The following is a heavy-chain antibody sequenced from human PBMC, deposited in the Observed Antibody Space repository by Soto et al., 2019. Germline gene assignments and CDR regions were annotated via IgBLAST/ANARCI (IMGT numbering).Heavy chain of an antibody. V-gene: IGHV3-48*03. CDR3: ASCASSGWYSSYYFDY. J-gene: IGHJ4*02. CDR2: ISSSGTTI. D-gene: IGHD6-19*01. Sequence: EVQLVESGGGLVQPGGTLRLSCAASGFTFSSYEMNWVRQAPGKGLEWVSYISSSGTTIYYADSVKGRFTISRDNAKTSLYLQMNSLRVEDTAVYYCASCASSGWYSSYYFDYWGQGTLVTVSS. CDR1: GFTFSSYE.